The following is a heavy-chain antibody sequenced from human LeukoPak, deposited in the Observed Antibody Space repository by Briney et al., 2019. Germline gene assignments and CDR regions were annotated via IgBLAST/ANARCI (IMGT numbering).Heavy chain of an antibody. Sequence: LAGGSLRLSCAASGFTFSSYSMNWVRQAPGKGLEWISYISSSGSTINYADSVKGRFTISRGSAKNSLYLQMNSLRDEDTAVYYCARDRDSGDYTAAPGDYWGQGTLVTVSS. J-gene: IGHJ4*02. CDR1: GFTFSSYS. CDR2: ISSSGSTI. V-gene: IGHV3-48*02. CDR3: ARDRDSGDYTAAPGDY. D-gene: IGHD4-17*01.